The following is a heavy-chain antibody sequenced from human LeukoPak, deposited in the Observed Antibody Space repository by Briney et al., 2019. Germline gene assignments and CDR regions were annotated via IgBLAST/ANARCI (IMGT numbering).Heavy chain of an antibody. J-gene: IGHJ5*02. CDR3: ARGTITMVRGLIIRFNWLDP. V-gene: IGHV1-8*01. Sequence: ASVKVSCKASGYTFTSYDINWVRQAPGQGLEWMGWMNPNSGNTGSAQKFQGRVTMTRNTSISTAYMELSSLRSEDTAVYYCARGTITMVRGLIIRFNWLDPWGQGTLVTVSS. CDR2: MNPNSGNT. CDR1: GYTFTSYD. D-gene: IGHD3-10*01.